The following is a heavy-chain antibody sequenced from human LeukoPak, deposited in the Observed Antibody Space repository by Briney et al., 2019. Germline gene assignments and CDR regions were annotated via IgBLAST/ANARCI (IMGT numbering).Heavy chain of an antibody. J-gene: IGHJ4*02. D-gene: IGHD1-26*01. CDR3: ARATGSYYSIGY. Sequence: GGSLRLSCAASGFTFSSYWIRWVRQAPGKGLLWVSRINSDGSSTSYADSVKGRFTISRDNAKNTLYLQMNSLRAEDTAVYYCARATGSYYSIGYWGQGTLVTVSS. CDR2: INSDGSST. CDR1: GFTFSSYW. V-gene: IGHV3-74*01.